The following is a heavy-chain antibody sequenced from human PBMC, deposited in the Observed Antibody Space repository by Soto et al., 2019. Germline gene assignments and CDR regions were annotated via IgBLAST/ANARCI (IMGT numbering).Heavy chain of an antibody. CDR1: GFSVSGNY. CDR2: IYSGGST. CDR3: AGSTNYFLYYFDY. V-gene: IGHV3-53*01. Sequence: WSLRLSCAASGFSVSGNYMSWVRLAPGKGLEWVSVIYSGGSTFYADSVKGRFTISRDNSRNTLYLQMNSLRAEDTAVYYCAGSTNYFLYYFDYWGQGTLVTVSS. D-gene: IGHD1-7*01. J-gene: IGHJ4*02.